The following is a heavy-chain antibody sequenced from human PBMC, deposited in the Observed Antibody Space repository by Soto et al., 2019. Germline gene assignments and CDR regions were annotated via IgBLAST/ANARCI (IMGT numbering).Heavy chain of an antibody. CDR2: IYHSGDT. CDR1: GGSISSIHYY. Sequence: SETLSLTCTVSGGSISSIHYYWGWIRQSPGMGLEWIGSIYHSGDTYDNPSLKSRLTMSVDTSKNQFSLKLTSVFAADTAVYYCARHVRVAVTMNWFDLWGQGTLVTVSS. D-gene: IGHD4-17*01. J-gene: IGHJ5*02. V-gene: IGHV4-39*01. CDR3: ARHVRVAVTMNWFDL.